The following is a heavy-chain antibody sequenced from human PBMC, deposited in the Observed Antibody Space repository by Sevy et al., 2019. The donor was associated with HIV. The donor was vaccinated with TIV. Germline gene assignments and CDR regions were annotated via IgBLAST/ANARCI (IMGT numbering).Heavy chain of an antibody. CDR2: IGYDGSNI. V-gene: IGHV3-33*01. J-gene: IGHJ4*02. D-gene: IGHD2-8*01. CDR3: ARDPRMYGDYLLAYFDY. CDR1: GFTPSTYG. Sequence: GGSLRLSCAASGFTPSTYGMHWVRQAPGKGLEWVAVIGYDGSNIYYADSVKGRFIISRDNSKNTLFLQMDSLRAEDTAIYYCARDPRMYGDYLLAYFDYWGQGTLVTVSS.